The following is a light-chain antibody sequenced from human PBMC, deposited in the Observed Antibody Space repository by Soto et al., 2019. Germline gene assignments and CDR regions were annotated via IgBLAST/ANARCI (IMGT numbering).Light chain of an antibody. CDR2: EVS. Sequence: SARTQPASVSGSPGQSITISCTGTSSDVGGYNYVSWYQQHPGKAPKLMIYEVSNRPSGVSNRFSGSKSGNTASLTISGLQAEDEADYYCSSYTSSSTVFGTGTKVTGL. V-gene: IGLV2-14*01. CDR1: SSDVGGYNY. J-gene: IGLJ1*01. CDR3: SSYTSSSTV.